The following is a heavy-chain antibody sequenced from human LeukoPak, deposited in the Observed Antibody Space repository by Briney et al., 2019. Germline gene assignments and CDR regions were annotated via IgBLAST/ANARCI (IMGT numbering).Heavy chain of an antibody. D-gene: IGHD6-19*01. Sequence: GGSLRLSCAASGFTFSSYAMSWVRQAPGKGLEWVSYISSSSSRTNYADSVKGRFTISRDNAKNSLYLQMNSLRVEDTAVYYCARTNLGSGWRFDYWGQGTLVTVSS. V-gene: IGHV3-48*04. J-gene: IGHJ4*02. CDR1: GFTFSSYA. CDR3: ARTNLGSGWRFDY. CDR2: ISSSSSRT.